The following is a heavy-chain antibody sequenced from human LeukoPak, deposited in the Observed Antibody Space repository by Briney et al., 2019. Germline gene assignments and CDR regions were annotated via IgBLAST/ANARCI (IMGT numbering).Heavy chain of an antibody. D-gene: IGHD3-22*01. CDR1: GYSFTSYW. Sequence: GESLRISCKGSGYSFTSYWISWVRQLPGKGLEWMGRIDPSDSYTNYSPSSQGHVTISADKSISTAYLQWSSLKASDTAMYYCARKDDSSGVIDYWGQGTLVTVSS. J-gene: IGHJ4*02. CDR2: IDPSDSYT. V-gene: IGHV5-10-1*01. CDR3: ARKDDSSGVIDY.